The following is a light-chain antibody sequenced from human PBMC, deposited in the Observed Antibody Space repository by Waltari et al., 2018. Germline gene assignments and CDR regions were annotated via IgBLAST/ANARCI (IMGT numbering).Light chain of an antibody. CDR3: QSYDSSLSGYV. V-gene: IGLV1-40*01. CDR1: SPNIRAGYA. J-gene: IGLJ1*01. Sequence: QSVLPPPPSVSGAPGPRVTTSCTGSSPNIRAGYAGHWYQQLPGTAPKLPTYGNSNRPSGVPDRFSGSKSGTSASLAITGLQAEDEADYYCQSYDSSLSGYVFGTGTKVTVL. CDR2: GNS.